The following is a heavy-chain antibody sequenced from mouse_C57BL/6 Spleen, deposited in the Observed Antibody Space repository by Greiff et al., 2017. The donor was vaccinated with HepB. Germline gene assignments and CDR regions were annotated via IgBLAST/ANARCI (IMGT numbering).Heavy chain of an antibody. D-gene: IGHD1-3*01. CDR1: GYTFTDYY. CDR2: INPNNGGT. CDR3: GRWGGKGYAMDY. V-gene: IGHV1-26*01. J-gene: IGHJ4*01. Sequence: EVQLQQSGPELVKPGASVKISCKASGYTFTDYYMNWVKQSHGKSLEWIGDINPNNGGTSYNQKFKGKATLTVDKSSSTAYMELRSLTSEDSAVYYCGRWGGKGYAMDYWGQGTSVTVSS.